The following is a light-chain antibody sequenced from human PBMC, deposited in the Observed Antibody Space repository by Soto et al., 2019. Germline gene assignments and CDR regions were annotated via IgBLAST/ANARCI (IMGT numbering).Light chain of an antibody. J-gene: IGKJ1*01. CDR1: QDISSW. CDR3: QQSYNTPRT. Sequence: DIQMTQSPSSVSASVGDRVTITCRASQDISSWLAWFQQRPGRAPNLLIYAASTLQSGVPSRFSGSGSGTDFTPTITSLQPEDFATYYCQQSYNTPRTFGQGTKVDIK. CDR2: AAS. V-gene: IGKV1-12*01.